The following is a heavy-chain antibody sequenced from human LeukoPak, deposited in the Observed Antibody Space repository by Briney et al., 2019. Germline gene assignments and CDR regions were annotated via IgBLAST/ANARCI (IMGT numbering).Heavy chain of an antibody. Sequence: GGTLRLSCAASGFSFSSHGMSWVRQAPGKGLEWVSGIIGGAGGTYYADSVKGRFTISRDNAKNSLYLQMSSLRAEDTAMYYCAREDYSDLYFDYWGQGTLVSVSS. J-gene: IGHJ4*02. CDR2: IIGGAGGT. CDR3: AREDYSDLYFDY. CDR1: GFSFSSHG. D-gene: IGHD4-17*01. V-gene: IGHV3-23*01.